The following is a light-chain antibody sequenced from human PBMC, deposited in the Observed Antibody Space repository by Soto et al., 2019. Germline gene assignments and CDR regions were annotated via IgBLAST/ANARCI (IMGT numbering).Light chain of an antibody. V-gene: IGKV1-5*03. CDR1: QTISSR. CDR2: KAS. Sequence: DIQMTQSPSTLYGSVGDRVTITCRASQTISSRLAWYQQKPGKAPKLLIYKASTLKSGVPSRFSGSGSGTEFTLTISSLQPDDFETYYCQQYGTYLWTFGQGTKVDIK. CDR3: QQYGTYLWT. J-gene: IGKJ1*01.